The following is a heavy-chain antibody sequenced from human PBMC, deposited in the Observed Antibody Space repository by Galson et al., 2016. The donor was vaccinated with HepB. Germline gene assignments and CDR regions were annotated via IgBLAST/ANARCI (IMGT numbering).Heavy chain of an antibody. J-gene: IGHJ3*02. CDR2: ISIGSSYI. CDR3: ARDARKTLQDAFDI. CDR1: GFTFSSYN. Sequence: SLRLSCAASGFTFSSYNMNWVRQAPGKGLEWVSSISIGSSYIYYADSVKGRFTISRDNAKNSLYLQMNSLRAEDTAVYYCARDARKTLQDAFDIWGQGTMLTVSS. V-gene: IGHV3-21*01.